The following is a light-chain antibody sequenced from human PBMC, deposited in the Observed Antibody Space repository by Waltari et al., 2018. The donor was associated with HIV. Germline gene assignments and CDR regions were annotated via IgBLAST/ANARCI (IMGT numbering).Light chain of an antibody. V-gene: IGKV4-1*01. CDR3: QQYYSTPPT. CDR2: WAS. J-gene: IGKJ1*01. CDR1: QSIFYSSRNANY. Sequence: DIVMTQSPHSLALSLGERATINCKSSQSIFYSSRNANYLAWYQQKPGQSPKLLIYWASSRASGVPDRFSGSGSRTDFTLSISSLQSEDVAVYFCQQYYSTPPTFGQGTRVESK.